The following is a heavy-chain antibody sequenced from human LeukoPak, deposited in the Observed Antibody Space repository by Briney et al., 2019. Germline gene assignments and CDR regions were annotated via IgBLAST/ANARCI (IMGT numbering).Heavy chain of an antibody. CDR3: AKVGAMGSGTYLYYNYYDMDV. Sequence: SVKVSCKVSGYTLTEVSIHWVRQAPEKGIEWIGGLDSEDDETIYAQELQGRVTMTEDIATDTAYMELSSLRSEDTAVYYCAKVGAMGSGTYLYYNYYDMDVWGQGTTVTVSS. J-gene: IGHJ6*02. V-gene: IGHV1-24*01. D-gene: IGHD1-26*01. CDR1: GYTLTEVS. CDR2: LDSEDDET.